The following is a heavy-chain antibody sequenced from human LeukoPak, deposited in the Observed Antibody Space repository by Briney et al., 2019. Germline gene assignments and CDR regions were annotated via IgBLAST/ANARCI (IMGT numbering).Heavy chain of an antibody. J-gene: IGHJ4*02. CDR2: IYYSGST. V-gene: IGHV4-59*01. CDR3: ARFYYDNSGFDY. D-gene: IGHD3-22*01. Sequence: SETLSLTCTVSGGSISSYYWSWVRQPPGKGLEWIGYIYYSGSTNYNPSLKSRVTISVDTSKNHLSLKLSSVTAADTAVYNCARFYYDNSGFDYWGQGTLVTVSS. CDR1: GGSISSYY.